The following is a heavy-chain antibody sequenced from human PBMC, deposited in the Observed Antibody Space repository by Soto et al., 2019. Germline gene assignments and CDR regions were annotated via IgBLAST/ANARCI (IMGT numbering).Heavy chain of an antibody. J-gene: IGHJ4*02. D-gene: IGHD6-13*01. V-gene: IGHV1-18*01. CDR3: ARARQYEQLLY. CDR2: VSAYNRNT. Sequence: QVQLVQSGVEVKKPGASVKVSCQASGYTFTNYGITWLRQAPGQGLEWMGWVSAYNRNTNYAQRFQDRVTMTTDTPTRAAYMEFTNLKSDDKASYFGARARQYEQLLYWGQGTLVTVSS. CDR1: GYTFTNYG.